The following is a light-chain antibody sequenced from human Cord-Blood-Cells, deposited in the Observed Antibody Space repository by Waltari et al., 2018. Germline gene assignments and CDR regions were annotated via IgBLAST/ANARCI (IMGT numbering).Light chain of an antibody. Sequence: EIVMTQSPANLSVAPGETATLSCRASQSVGSDLAWYQQKPGQAPRLLTYGASTRATGIPAKCSGRGSGTEVTLTISSLQSEDFAVYYCQQYNNWPRTFGQGTKVESK. CDR1: QSVGSD. CDR3: QQYNNWPRT. V-gene: IGKV3-15*01. CDR2: GAS. J-gene: IGKJ1*01.